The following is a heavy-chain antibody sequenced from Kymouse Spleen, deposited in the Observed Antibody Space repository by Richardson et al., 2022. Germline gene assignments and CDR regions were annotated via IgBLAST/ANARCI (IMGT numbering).Heavy chain of an antibody. J-gene: IGHJ4*02. CDR1: GGSISSSSYY. CDR2: IYYSGST. D-gene: IGHD6-13*01. Sequence: QLQLQESGPGLVKPSETLSLTCTVSGGSISSSSYYWGWIRQPPGKGLEWIGSIYYSGSTYYNPSLKSRVTISVDTSKNQFSLKLSSVTAADTAVYYCARQPGIAAAVRGYWGQGTLVTVSS. CDR3: ARQPGIAAAVRGY. V-gene: IGHV4-39*01.